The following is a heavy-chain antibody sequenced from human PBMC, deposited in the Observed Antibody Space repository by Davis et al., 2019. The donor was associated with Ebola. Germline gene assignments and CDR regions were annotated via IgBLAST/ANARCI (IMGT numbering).Heavy chain of an antibody. D-gene: IGHD3-3*01. CDR1: GFTFSSYS. Sequence: GGSLRLSCAASGFTFSSYSMNWVRQAPGKGLEWVSYISSSSSTIYYADSVKGRFTISRDNAKNSLYLQMNSLRAEDTAVYYCAREYDFWGENYYYGMDVWGQGTTVTVSS. CDR3: AREYDFWGENYYYGMDV. CDR2: ISSSSSTI. J-gene: IGHJ6*02. V-gene: IGHV3-48*04.